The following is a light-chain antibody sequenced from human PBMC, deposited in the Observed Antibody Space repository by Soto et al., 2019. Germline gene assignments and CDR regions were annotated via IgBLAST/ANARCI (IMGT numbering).Light chain of an antibody. CDR1: QSVSSN. Sequence: ETVMTQSPATLSASPGESATLSCGASQSVSSNFGWYQQKPGQAPRLLIYGASTRATGVAARFSGTWSGTEFTLTISSLHSEDFAVYYCQQYNDWPLTFGGGTKVEIK. CDR2: GAS. V-gene: IGKV3-15*01. J-gene: IGKJ4*01. CDR3: QQYNDWPLT.